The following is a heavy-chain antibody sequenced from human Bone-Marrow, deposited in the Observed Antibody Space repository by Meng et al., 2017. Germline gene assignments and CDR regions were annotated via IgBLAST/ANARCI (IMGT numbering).Heavy chain of an antibody. CDR2: FHQSGTT. Sequence: QGQLQESGPGLGKPSGTLSLTCGVSGASVSSGYWWTWVRQPPGKGLEWIGEFHQSGTTNYNPSLRSRVTISVDTSKNQFSLRLTSVTAADTAVYYCAASPGWWRIDSWGQGTLVTVSS. CDR3: AASPGWWRIDS. D-gene: IGHD6-19*01. V-gene: IGHV4-4*02. CDR1: GASVSSGYW. J-gene: IGHJ4*02.